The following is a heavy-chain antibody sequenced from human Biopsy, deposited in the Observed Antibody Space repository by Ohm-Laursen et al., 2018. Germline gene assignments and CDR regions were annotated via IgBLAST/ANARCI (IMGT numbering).Heavy chain of an antibody. CDR1: GDSITTYY. Sequence: SETLSPTCTVSGDSITTYYWNWIRQAPGKGLEWIGNIYYRGNTNYSPSLKSRVTISLDTSKNKFSLKLNSVTATDTAVYYCARRLPLRGYAFDVWGQGTLVTVSS. CDR2: IYYRGNT. D-gene: IGHD3-10*01. J-gene: IGHJ3*01. CDR3: ARRLPLRGYAFDV. V-gene: IGHV4-59*08.